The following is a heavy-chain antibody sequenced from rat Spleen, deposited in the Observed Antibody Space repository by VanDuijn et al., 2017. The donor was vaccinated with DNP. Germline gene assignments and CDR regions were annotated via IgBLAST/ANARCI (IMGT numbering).Heavy chain of an antibody. CDR3: ARVNNNLYYAMDA. V-gene: IGHV5-25*01. CDR2: ISGSGGNT. J-gene: IGHJ4*01. D-gene: IGHD1-10*01. Sequence: EVQLVESGGGLVQPGRSMKLSCAASGFTFSNFGMTWVRQAPAKGLEWVATISGSGGNTYYRDSVKGRFTISRDNTQSTLDLQMNSLRSEDTATDYCARVNNNLYYAMDAWGQGTSVTVSS. CDR1: GFTFSNFG.